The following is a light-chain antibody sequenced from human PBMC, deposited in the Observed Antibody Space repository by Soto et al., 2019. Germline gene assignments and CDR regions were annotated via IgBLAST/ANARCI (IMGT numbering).Light chain of an antibody. CDR3: CSYAGSYTYV. CDR2: DVS. V-gene: IGLV2-11*01. CDR1: SSDVGGYNY. J-gene: IGLJ1*01. Sequence: QRVLTHPRSVSGSHGQSVTISCTGTSSDVGGYNYVSWYQQHPGKAPKLMIYDVSKRPSGVPDRFSGSKSGNTASLTISGLQAEDEADYYCCSYAGSYTYVFGTGTKVTVL.